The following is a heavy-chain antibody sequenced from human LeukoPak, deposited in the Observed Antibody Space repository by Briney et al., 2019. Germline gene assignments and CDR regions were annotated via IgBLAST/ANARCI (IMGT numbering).Heavy chain of an antibody. V-gene: IGHV3-23*01. CDR1: GFTFSSYA. D-gene: IGHD2-2*01. Sequence: GGSLRLSCAASGFTFSSYAMSWVRQAPGKGLEWVSAISGSGGSTYYADSVKGRFTISRDNAKNSLYLQMNSLRAEDTAVYYCARGTWYYFDYWGQGTLVTVSS. J-gene: IGHJ4*02. CDR2: ISGSGGST. CDR3: ARGTWYYFDY.